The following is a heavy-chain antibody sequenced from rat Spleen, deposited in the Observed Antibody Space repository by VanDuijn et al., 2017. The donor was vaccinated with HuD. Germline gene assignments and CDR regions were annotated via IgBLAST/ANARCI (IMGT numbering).Heavy chain of an antibody. D-gene: IGHD1-4*01. Sequence: QVQLKESGPGLVQPSQTLSLTCTVSGFSLSSYTVTWVRQPPGKGLEWIAAISSGGSPYYNSALKSRLSISRDTSKSRVFLRMNSLQTEDTAIYFCTGDRHSPGIMDPWGQGASVTVSS. CDR1: GFSLSSYT. CDR3: TGDRHSPGIMDP. J-gene: IGHJ4*01. V-gene: IGHV2-6*01. CDR2: ISSGGSP.